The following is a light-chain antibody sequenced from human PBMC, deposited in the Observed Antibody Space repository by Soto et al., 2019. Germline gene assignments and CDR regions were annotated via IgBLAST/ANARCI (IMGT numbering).Light chain of an antibody. J-gene: IGKJ1*01. V-gene: IGKV4-1*01. CDR1: QTVLHGSNY. CDR3: QQYYTTPVT. CDR2: WAP. Sequence: DIVMTQSPGSLAVSLGERATINCKSSQTVLHGSNYLAWYQQKPGQPPKLLIYWAPTRESGVPDRFSASGSGTDFTLTISSLQAEDVAVYYCQQYYTTPVTFGQGTKVEIK.